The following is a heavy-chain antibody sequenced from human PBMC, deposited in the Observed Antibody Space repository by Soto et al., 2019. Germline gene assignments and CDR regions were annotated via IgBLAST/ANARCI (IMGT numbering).Heavy chain of an antibody. CDR3: ARSHDYGDFVNWFDP. CDR1: GGSISSSNW. J-gene: IGHJ5*02. V-gene: IGHV4-4*02. CDR2: IYHSGST. D-gene: IGHD4-17*01. Sequence: QVQLQESGPGLVKPSGTLSLTCAVSGGSISSSNWWSWVRQPPGKGLEWIGEIYHSGSTNYNPSLNSRVTISVDKSKNQFSLKLSSVTAADTAVYYCARSHDYGDFVNWFDPWGQGTLVTVSS.